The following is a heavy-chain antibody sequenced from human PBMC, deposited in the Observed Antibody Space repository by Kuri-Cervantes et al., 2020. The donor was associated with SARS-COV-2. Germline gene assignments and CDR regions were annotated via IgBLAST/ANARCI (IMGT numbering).Heavy chain of an antibody. V-gene: IGHV3-30-3*01. CDR3: ARDGLQEWADY. CDR2: ISYDGSNK. D-gene: IGHD3/OR15-3a*01. J-gene: IGHJ4*02. Sequence: LSLTCAASGFTFSSYAMHWVRQAPGKGLEWVAVISYDGSNKYYADSVKGRFTISRDNSKNTLYLQMNSLRAEDTAVYHCARDGLQEWADYWGQGTLVTVSS. CDR1: GFTFSSYA.